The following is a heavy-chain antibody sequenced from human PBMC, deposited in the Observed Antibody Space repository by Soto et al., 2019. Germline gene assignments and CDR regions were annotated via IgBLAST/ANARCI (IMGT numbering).Heavy chain of an antibody. CDR1: GFTFSSYG. V-gene: IGHV3-30*18. D-gene: IGHD6-13*01. CDR2: ISYDGSNK. CDR3: AKVYQQQPTRRPTGYFDY. Sequence: QVQLVESGGGVVQPGRSLRLSCAASGFTFSSYGMHWVRQAPGKGLEWVAVISYDGSNKYYADSVKGRFTISRDNSKNTLYLQMNSLRAEDTAVYYCAKVYQQQPTRRPTGYFDYWGQGTLVTVSS. J-gene: IGHJ4*02.